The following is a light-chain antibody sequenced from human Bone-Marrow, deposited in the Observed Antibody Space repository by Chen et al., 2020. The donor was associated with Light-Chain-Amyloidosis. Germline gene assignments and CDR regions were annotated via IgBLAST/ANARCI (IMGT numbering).Light chain of an antibody. J-gene: IGKJ4*01. Sequence: DTQMTQSPSSLSASVGDRVTITCQASQDISNYLNWYQQKPGKAPNLLISDAFNLETGVPSMFSGSGFGTDFSLSITCLQPENIATYYCQQYHSPPLTFGGGTKVEI. CDR3: QQYHSPPLT. V-gene: IGKV1-33*01. CDR1: QDISNY. CDR2: DAF.